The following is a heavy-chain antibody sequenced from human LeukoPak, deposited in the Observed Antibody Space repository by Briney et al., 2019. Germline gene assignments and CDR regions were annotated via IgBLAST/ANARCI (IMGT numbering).Heavy chain of an antibody. CDR1: GFTFNSYA. V-gene: IGHV3-23*01. D-gene: IGHD5-18*01. CDR3: ANGDTAMEFDP. Sequence: GGSLRLSCAASGFTFNSYAMSWVRQAPGKGLEWVSAISGSGGSTYYADSVKGRFTISRDNSKNTLYLQMNSLRAEDTAVYYCANGDTAMEFDPWGQGTLVTVSS. J-gene: IGHJ5*02. CDR2: ISGSGGST.